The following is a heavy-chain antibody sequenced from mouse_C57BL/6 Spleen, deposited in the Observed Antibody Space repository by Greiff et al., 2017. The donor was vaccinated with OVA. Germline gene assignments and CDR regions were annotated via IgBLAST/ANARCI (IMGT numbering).Heavy chain of an antibody. Sequence: QVQLQQPGAELVRPGSSVKLSCKASGYTFTSYWMHWVKQRPIQGLEWIGNIDPSDSEPHYNQKFKDKATLTVDKSSSTAYMQLSSLTSEDSAVYFCASSYTGAMDYWGQGTSVTVSS. CDR3: ASSYTGAMDY. V-gene: IGHV1-52*01. CDR2: IDPSDSEP. CDR1: GYTFTSYW. J-gene: IGHJ4*01.